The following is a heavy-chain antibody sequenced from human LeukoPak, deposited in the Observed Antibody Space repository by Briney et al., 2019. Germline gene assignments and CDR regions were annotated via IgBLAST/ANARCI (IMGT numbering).Heavy chain of an antibody. CDR2: IYFSGST. CDR3: ARYSGYEHDYGDYEYFDY. D-gene: IGHD4-17*01. CDR1: GGTISSYY. Sequence: SETLSLTCTVSGGTISSYYWSWIRQPPGKGLEWIGYIYFSGSTNYYPSHKSRVTISVDTSKNQFSLKLSSVTAADTAVYYCARYSGYEHDYGDYEYFDYWGQGTLVTVSS. J-gene: IGHJ4*02. V-gene: IGHV4-59*08.